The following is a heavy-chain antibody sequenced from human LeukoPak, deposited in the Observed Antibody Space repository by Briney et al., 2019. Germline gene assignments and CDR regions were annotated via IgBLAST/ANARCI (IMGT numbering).Heavy chain of an antibody. CDR2: INPNSGGT. D-gene: IGHD3-10*01. J-gene: IGHJ5*02. Sequence: ASVKVSCKASGYTFTSYGISWVRQAPGQGLEWMGWINPNSGGTNYAQKFQGRVTMTRDTSISTAYMELSRLRSDDTAVYYCARVRPHYYGSGSGNWFDPWGQGTLVTVSS. CDR3: ARVRPHYYGSGSGNWFDP. CDR1: GYTFTSYG. V-gene: IGHV1-2*02.